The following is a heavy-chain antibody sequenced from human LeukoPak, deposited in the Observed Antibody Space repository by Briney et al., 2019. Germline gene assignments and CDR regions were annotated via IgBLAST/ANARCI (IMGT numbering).Heavy chain of an antibody. J-gene: IGHJ4*02. Sequence: GRSLRLSCAASGFAFSSYAMYWVRQAPGKGLEWVAVISYDGSNKYYADSVKGRFTISRDNSKNTLYLQMNSLRAEDTAVYYCARVRDFDYWGQGTLVTVSS. CDR2: ISYDGSNK. CDR1: GFAFSSYA. CDR3: ARVRDFDY. D-gene: IGHD3-10*01. V-gene: IGHV3-30*04.